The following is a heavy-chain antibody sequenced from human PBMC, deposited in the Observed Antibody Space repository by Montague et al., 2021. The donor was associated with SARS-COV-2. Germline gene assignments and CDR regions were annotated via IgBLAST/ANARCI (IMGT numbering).Heavy chain of an antibody. CDR2: IYYSGST. J-gene: IGHJ4*02. D-gene: IGHD6-13*01. CDR1: GGSISSSSYY. Sequence: SETLSLTCTVSGGSISSSSYYWGWIRQPPGKGLEWIGSIYYSGSTYYNPSLKSRVTISVDTSKNQFSLKLSSVTAADTAVYYCARHKRWRIAEAGRDFDYWGQGTLVTVSS. CDR3: ARHKRWRIAEAGRDFDY. V-gene: IGHV4-39*01.